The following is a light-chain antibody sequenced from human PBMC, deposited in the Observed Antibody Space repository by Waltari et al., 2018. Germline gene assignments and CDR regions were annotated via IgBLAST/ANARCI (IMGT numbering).Light chain of an antibody. CDR3: CSYAGSHTFYI. CDR2: GVT. Sequence: QAALTQPRSVSGSPGQSVTISCNGSSSDIGGYKYVSWYQHHPGTAPKRIMAGVTKGPSGVSGRFSGSKSGNTASLTISGLRSEDEADYYCCSYAGSHTFYIFGTGT. J-gene: IGLJ1*01. CDR1: SSDIGGYKY. V-gene: IGLV2-11*01.